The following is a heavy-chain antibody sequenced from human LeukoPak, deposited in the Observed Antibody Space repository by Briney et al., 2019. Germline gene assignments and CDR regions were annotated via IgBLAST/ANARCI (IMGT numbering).Heavy chain of an antibody. V-gene: IGHV3-23*01. D-gene: IGHD3-10*01. J-gene: IGHJ6*03. CDR3: ARGRMVRGFNYYYYYMDV. CDR1: GFTFSNYG. CDR2: ITGSGGNT. Sequence: GGSLRLSCAASGFTFSNYGMNWVRQAPGKGLEWVSGITGSGGNTYYADSVKGRFTISRDNSKNTMYLQMNSLRAEDTAVYYCARGRMVRGFNYYYYYMDVWGKGTTVTISS.